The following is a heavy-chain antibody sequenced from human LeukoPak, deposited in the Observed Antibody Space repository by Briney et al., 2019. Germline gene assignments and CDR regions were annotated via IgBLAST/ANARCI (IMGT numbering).Heavy chain of an antibody. J-gene: IGHJ4*02. CDR2: INPSGGTT. D-gene: IGHD5-18*01. CDR3: AREIGPRQLHLWGSAFDY. Sequence: GASVKVSCKASGYTFINYYMHWVRQAPGQGLEWMGIINPSGGTTSYAQNFQGRVTMTRDTSTSTVYMELGSLRSEDTAVYYCAREIGPRQLHLWGSAFDYWGQGTLVTVSS. CDR1: GYTFINYY. V-gene: IGHV1-46*01.